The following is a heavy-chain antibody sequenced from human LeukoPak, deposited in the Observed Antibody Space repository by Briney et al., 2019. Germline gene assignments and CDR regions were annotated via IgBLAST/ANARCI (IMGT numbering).Heavy chain of an antibody. Sequence: SETLSLTCTVSGGSISSYYWSWIRQPAGKGLEWIGRIYTSGSTNYNPSLKSRVTMSVDTSKNQFSLKLSSVTAADTAVYYCARVSGAARPLYYYYMDVWGKGTTVTVFS. V-gene: IGHV4-4*07. CDR3: ARVSGAARPLYYYYMDV. CDR1: GGSISSYY. D-gene: IGHD6-6*01. CDR2: IYTSGST. J-gene: IGHJ6*03.